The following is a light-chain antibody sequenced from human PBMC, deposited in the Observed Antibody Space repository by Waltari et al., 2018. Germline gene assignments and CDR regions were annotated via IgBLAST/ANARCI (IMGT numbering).Light chain of an antibody. CDR3: QQCYIRYT. J-gene: IGKJ2*01. CDR2: AVN. V-gene: IGKV1-39*01. Sequence: DIQMTQAPSSLSASVGDRVPFTCRACRSITRYLHWYQHQAGKAPKLLIYAVNNLQSGVSSRFSGSGSGTDVTLTITSLQPEDSAVYYCQQCYIRYTFGQGTKVEIK. CDR1: RSITRY.